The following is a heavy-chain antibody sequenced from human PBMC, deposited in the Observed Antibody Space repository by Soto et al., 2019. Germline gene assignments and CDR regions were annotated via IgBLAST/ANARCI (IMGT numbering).Heavy chain of an antibody. Sequence: QVQLVQAGAEVKKPGSSVKVSCKASGGTFSSYAISWLRQAPGQGLEWMGGIIPVFGTTNYDQKFQGRVTITADGSTSTAYMELSSLRSADTAVYYCATSSTYIVVVTAAGNQNYYVMDVWGQGTTVTVSS. CDR3: ATSSTYIVVVTAAGNQNYYVMDV. CDR2: IIPVFGTT. V-gene: IGHV1-69*01. CDR1: GGTFSSYA. D-gene: IGHD2-2*01. J-gene: IGHJ6*02.